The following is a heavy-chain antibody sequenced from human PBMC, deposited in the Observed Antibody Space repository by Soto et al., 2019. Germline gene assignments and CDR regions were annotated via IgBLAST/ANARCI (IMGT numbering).Heavy chain of an antibody. V-gene: IGHV5-51*01. D-gene: IGHD4-4*01. CDR3: ARADYSNYGYYYYGMDV. CDR2: IYPGDSDT. Sequence: PGESLKISCKGSGYSVTSYWIGWVRQMPGKGLEWMGIIYPGDSDTRYSPSFQGQVTISADKSISTAYLQWSSLKASDTAMYYCARADYSNYGYYYYGMDVWGQGTTVTVSS. CDR1: GYSVTSYW. J-gene: IGHJ6*02.